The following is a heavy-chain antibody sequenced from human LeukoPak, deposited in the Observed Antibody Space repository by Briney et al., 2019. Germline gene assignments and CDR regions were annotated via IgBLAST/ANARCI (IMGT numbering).Heavy chain of an antibody. CDR2: ISRNGGTT. J-gene: IGHJ4*02. D-gene: IGHD2-15*01. V-gene: IGHV3-64D*06. CDR1: GFTFSSYA. Sequence: GGSLRLSCSASGFTFSSYAMHWVRQAPGKGLEYVSAISRNGGTTYYADSVKGRFTISRDNSMNTLYLQMSSLRAEDTAVYYCVKGYCSDGTCYSPFDYWGQGTLVTVSS. CDR3: VKGYCSDGTCYSPFDY.